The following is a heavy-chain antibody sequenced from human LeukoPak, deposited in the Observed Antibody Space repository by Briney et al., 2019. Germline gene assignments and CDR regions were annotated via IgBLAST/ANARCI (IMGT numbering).Heavy chain of an antibody. CDR2: INGDGSST. CDR3: ARAGYCSGGSCYFDY. D-gene: IGHD2-15*01. CDR1: GFTFRGYW. J-gene: IGHJ4*02. Sequence: GGSLRLSCAASGFTFRGYWMHWVRQAPGKGLVWVSRINGDGSSTAYADSVKGRFTISRDNAKNTLYLQLSSLRAEDAAVYYCARAGYCSGGSCYFDYWGQGTQVIVSS. V-gene: IGHV3-74*01.